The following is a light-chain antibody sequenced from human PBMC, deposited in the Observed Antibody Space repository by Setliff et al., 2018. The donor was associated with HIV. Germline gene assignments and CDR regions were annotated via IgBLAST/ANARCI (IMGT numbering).Light chain of an antibody. CDR3: AAWDAGLSGHWV. J-gene: IGLJ3*02. CDR1: SSDIGSHDY. CDR2: DVH. Sequence: QSVLTQPASVSGSPGQSITISCTGTSSDIGSHDYVSWYQQHPGKVPELLIYDVHKRPSGASNRFSGSKSGNSASLTISRLHPEDEADYYCAAWDAGLSGHWVFGGGTKVTVL. V-gene: IGLV2-14*03.